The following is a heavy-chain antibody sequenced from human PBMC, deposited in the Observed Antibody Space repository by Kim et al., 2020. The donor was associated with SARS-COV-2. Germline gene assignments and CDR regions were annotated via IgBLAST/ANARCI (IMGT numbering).Heavy chain of an antibody. D-gene: IGHD3-10*01. Sequence: SETLSLTCAVYGGSFSGYYWSWIRQPPGKGLEWIGEINHSGSTNYNPSLKSRVTISVDTSKNQFSLKLSSVTAADTAVYYCARGYGSGSSRLNKGFDYWGQGTLVTVSS. V-gene: IGHV4-34*01. J-gene: IGHJ4*02. CDR2: INHSGST. CDR1: GGSFSGYY. CDR3: ARGYGSGSSRLNKGFDY.